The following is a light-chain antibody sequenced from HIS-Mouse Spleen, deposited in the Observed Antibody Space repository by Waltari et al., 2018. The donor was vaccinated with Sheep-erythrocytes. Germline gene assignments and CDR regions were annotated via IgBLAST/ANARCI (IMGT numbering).Light chain of an antibody. CDR1: SRYFGGYKY. CDR3: CSYAGSYTWV. Sequence: SALTQPRSVSGSPGPSVTISCTGTSRYFGGYKYVSCYQQHPGKAPKLMIYDVSKRPSGVPDRFSGSKSGNTASLTISGLQAEDEADYYCCSYAGSYTWVFGGGTKLTVL. CDR2: DVS. V-gene: IGLV2-11*01. J-gene: IGLJ3*02.